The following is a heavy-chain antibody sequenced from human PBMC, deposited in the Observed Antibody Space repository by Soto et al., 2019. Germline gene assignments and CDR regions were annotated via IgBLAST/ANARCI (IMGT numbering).Heavy chain of an antibody. Sequence: GGSLRLSCAASGFTFSSYAMSWVRQAPGKGLEWVSAISGSGGSTYYADSVKGRFTISRDNSKNTLYLQMNSLRAEDTAVYYCAKDSLVVVPAAGYFDYWGQGTLVTVSS. CDR2: ISGSGGST. CDR1: GFTFSSYA. D-gene: IGHD2-2*01. V-gene: IGHV3-23*01. CDR3: AKDSLVVVPAAGYFDY. J-gene: IGHJ4*02.